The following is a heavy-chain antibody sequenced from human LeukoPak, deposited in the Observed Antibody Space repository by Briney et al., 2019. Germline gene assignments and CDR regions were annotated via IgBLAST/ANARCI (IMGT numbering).Heavy chain of an antibody. V-gene: IGHV3-9*01. CDR3: ATRSGSFAFDY. D-gene: IGHD3-10*01. Sequence: PGGSLRLSCAASGFTFDDYAMHWVRQAPGKGLEWVSGISWNSASTAYADSVKGRFTISRDNAKNSLYLQMNSLRPEDTALYFCATRSGSFAFDYWGQGTLVTASS. CDR1: GFTFDDYA. J-gene: IGHJ4*02. CDR2: ISWNSAST.